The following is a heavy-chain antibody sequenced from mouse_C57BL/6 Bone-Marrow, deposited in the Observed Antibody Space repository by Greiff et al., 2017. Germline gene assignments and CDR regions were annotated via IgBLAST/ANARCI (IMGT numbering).Heavy chain of an antibody. J-gene: IGHJ2*01. CDR1: GYTFTDYY. D-gene: IGHD2-4*01. CDR2: INPNNGGT. V-gene: IGHV1-26*01. Sequence: EVQLQQSGPELVKPGASVKISCKASGYTFTDYYMNWVKQSHGKSLEWIGDINPNNGGTSYNQKFKGKATLTVDKSSSTAYMELRSLTSEASAVYYCARDGRLRYFDYWGQGTTLTVSS. CDR3: ARDGRLRYFDY.